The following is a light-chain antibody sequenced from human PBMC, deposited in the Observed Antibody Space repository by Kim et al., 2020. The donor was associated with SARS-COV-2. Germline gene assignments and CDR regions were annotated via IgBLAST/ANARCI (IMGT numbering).Light chain of an antibody. CDR2: GAS. CDR1: QSVSSSY. CDR3: QQYGRSPTT. J-gene: IGKJ5*01. V-gene: IGKV3-20*01. Sequence: SPGESAIRSCRASQSVSSSYLAWYQHKPGQSPRLLIHGASSRATGVPDRFRGGGSGTDFTLTITRLEPEDFAVYYCQQYGRSPTTFGQGTRLEIK.